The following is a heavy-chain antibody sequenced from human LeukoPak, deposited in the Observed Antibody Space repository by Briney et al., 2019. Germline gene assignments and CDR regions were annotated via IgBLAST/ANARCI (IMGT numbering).Heavy chain of an antibody. J-gene: IGHJ6*04. V-gene: IGHV3-53*01. CDR2: IYPGGIT. CDR1: GFTFSSYS. CDR3: AREIGYYFDSDDSRLRGRLDV. Sequence: GGSLRLSCAASGFTFSSYSMNWVRQAPGRGLEWVSVIYPGGITKYADSVKGRFTVSRDNVKNTVYLQMNNLRAEDTALYYCAREIGYYFDSDDSRLRGRLDVWGKGTTVTVSS. D-gene: IGHD3-22*01.